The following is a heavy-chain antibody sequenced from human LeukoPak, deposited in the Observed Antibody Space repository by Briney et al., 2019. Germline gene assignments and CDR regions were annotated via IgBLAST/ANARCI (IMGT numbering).Heavy chain of an antibody. CDR3: AREAHYYGSGSYYPFDY. J-gene: IGHJ4*02. V-gene: IGHV1-2*02. CDR2: INPNSGGT. D-gene: IGHD3-10*01. Sequence: ASVKVSCKASGYTFTSYDINWVRQATGQGLEWMGWINPNSGGTNYAQKFQGRVTMTRDTSISTAYMELSRLRSDDTAVYYCAREAHYYGSGSYYPFDYWGQGTLVTVSS. CDR1: GYTFTSYD.